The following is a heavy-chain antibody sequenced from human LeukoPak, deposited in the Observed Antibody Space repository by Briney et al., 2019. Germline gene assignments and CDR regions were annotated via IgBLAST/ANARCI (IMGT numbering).Heavy chain of an antibody. J-gene: IGHJ4*02. CDR1: GFIFSNYR. CDR2: INQDGSQT. V-gene: IGHV3-7*01. CDR3: ARWRGQQSEFDL. Sequence: GGSLRLSCAASGFIFSNYRISWVRQPPGKGLDWVAHINQDGSQTSYVDSVKGRFTISRDNAKSALYLRMNSLRAEDTAVYYCARWRGQQSEFDLWGQGNLVSVSS. D-gene: IGHD4-11*01.